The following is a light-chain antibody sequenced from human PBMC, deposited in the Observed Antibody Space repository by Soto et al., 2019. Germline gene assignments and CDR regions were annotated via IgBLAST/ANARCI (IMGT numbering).Light chain of an antibody. CDR3: NSYSSTSFYV. CDR1: GSDIATFNY. V-gene: IGLV2-14*01. Sequence: QSVLARPASMSGSPGQSITISCTGSGSDIATFNYVSWYQQYPGKAPKLLIYQVTSRASGVSHRFSGSKSGNTAALTISGLQPEDEAEYYCNSYSSTSFYVFGTGTKVTVL. CDR2: QVT. J-gene: IGLJ1*01.